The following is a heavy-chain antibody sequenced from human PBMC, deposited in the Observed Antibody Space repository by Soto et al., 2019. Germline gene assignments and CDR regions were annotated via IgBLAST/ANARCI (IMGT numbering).Heavy chain of an antibody. CDR3: ARIQWALPKWFDP. CDR1: GVSISTGSYY. Sequence: PSETLSLTCTVSGVSISTGSYYWGWIRQPPGKGLEWIGTIYYSGSTYYNPSLKSRVTISVDTSKNNFSLKLSSVTAADTAVYYCARIQWALPKWFDPWGQGALVTVSS. D-gene: IGHD1-26*01. CDR2: IYYSGST. V-gene: IGHV4-39*02. J-gene: IGHJ5*02.